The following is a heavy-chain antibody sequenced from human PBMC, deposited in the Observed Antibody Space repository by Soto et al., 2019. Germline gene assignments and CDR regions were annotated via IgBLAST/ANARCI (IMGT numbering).Heavy chain of an antibody. Sequence: EVQLVESGGGLVQPGGSLRLSCAASGFTFSSYAMHWVRQAPGKGLEYVSASSSNGGSTYYANSVKGRFTISRDNSKNTLYLQMGSLRAEDMAVYYCARGGGYYFDYWGQGTLVTVSS. J-gene: IGHJ4*02. V-gene: IGHV3-64*01. CDR3: ARGGGYYFDY. CDR1: GFTFSSYA. CDR2: SSSNGGST.